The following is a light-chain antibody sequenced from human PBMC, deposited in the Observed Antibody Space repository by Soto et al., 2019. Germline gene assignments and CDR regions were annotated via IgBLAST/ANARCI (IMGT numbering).Light chain of an antibody. V-gene: IGLV2-14*01. CDR2: DVS. CDR3: SSYQARV. J-gene: IGLJ2*01. Sequence: QSALTQPASVSGSPGQSITISCTGTSSDVGGYNYVSWYQQHPGKAPKLMIYDVSNRPSGVSNRFSGSKSGNTASLTISGLQAEDEADYYCSSYQARVFGGGTKLTVL. CDR1: SSDVGGYNY.